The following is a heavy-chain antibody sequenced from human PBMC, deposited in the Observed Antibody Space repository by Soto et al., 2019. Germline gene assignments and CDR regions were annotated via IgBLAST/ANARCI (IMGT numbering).Heavy chain of an antibody. D-gene: IGHD6-13*01. CDR1: GGSISSDGFF. Sequence: PSETLSLTCTVSGGSISSDGFFWSWIRQHPGQGLEWIECVYYSGATSYNPSLKSRVSMSVDTSKNEFSLKLTSVTAADVAMFYCVRQLAAAGITQWFDLWGQGIPVIVSS. J-gene: IGHJ5*02. V-gene: IGHV4-31*03. CDR2: VYYSGAT. CDR3: VRQLAAAGITQWFDL.